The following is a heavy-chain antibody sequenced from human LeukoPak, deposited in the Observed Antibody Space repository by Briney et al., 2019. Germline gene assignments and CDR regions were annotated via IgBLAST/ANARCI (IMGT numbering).Heavy chain of an antibody. CDR3: ARQGFDAFDL. V-gene: IGHV3-21*01. Sequence: GGSLRLSCAASGFTFSIYTLNWPRQAPGKGLEWVSSISSGSRYIYYADSVKGRFTISKDDAKNSLYLQMDSLRAEDTAVYHCARQGFDAFDLWGQGTMVTVSS. CDR1: GFTFSIYT. J-gene: IGHJ3*01. CDR2: ISSGSRYI. D-gene: IGHD2-15*01.